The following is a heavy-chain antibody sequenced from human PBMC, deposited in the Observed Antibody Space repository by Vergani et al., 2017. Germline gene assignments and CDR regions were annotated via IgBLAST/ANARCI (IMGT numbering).Heavy chain of an antibody. CDR2: IYSGGST. CDR3: ARGYCTNSICRGKVDS. Sequence: VQLVESGGGVVQPGRSLRLSCAASGFTVSSNYMSWVRQAPGKGLEWVSVIYSGGSTYYADSVKGRFIISRDNSKNTLYLQMNSLRAEDTAVYYCARGYCTNSICRGKVDSWGQGTLVTVSS. V-gene: IGHV3-66*01. D-gene: IGHD2-8*01. CDR1: GFTVSSNY. J-gene: IGHJ4*02.